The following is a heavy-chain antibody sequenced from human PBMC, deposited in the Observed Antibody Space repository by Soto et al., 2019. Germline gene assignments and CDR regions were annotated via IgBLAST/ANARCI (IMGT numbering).Heavy chain of an antibody. CDR3: ARARGARYFDY. D-gene: IGHD2-15*01. CDR2: IYYSGST. CDR1: GGSSVGLGGC. Sequence: VAGGSSVGLGGCRSFIHKTPGKGLEWIGYIYYSGSTYYNPSLKSRVTISVDTSKNQFSLKLSSVTAADTAVYYCARARGARYFDYWGQGTLVTVSS. V-gene: IGHV4-30-4*08. J-gene: IGHJ4*02.